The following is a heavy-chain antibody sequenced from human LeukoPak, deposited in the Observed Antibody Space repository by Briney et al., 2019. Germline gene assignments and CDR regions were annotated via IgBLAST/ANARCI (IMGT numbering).Heavy chain of an antibody. CDR3: ARGGGNSRAFDI. D-gene: IGHD4-23*01. V-gene: IGHV4-30-4*02. J-gene: IGHJ3*02. CDR1: GDSISSGDYY. CDR2: IYYNGNT. Sequence: SETLSLTCTVSGDSISSGDYYWSWIRQPPGKGLEWIGYIYYNGNTYYNPSLKSRVTISVDTSKNQFSLKLSSVTAADTAVYYCARGGGNSRAFDIWGQGTMVTVSS.